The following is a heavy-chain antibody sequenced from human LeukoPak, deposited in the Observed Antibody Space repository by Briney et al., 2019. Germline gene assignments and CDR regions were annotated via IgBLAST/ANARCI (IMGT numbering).Heavy chain of an antibody. J-gene: IGHJ3*02. CDR2: ISGSGGST. Sequence: GGSLRLSCAASGFTFSSYAMSWVRQAPGKGLEWVSAISGSGGSTYYADSVKGRFTISRENSKNTLYLQMGSQRTEDMAVYYCARAGSYSVKGAFDIWGQGTMVTVSS. V-gene: IGHV3-23*01. CDR1: GFTFSSYA. CDR3: ARAGSYSVKGAFDI. D-gene: IGHD1-26*01.